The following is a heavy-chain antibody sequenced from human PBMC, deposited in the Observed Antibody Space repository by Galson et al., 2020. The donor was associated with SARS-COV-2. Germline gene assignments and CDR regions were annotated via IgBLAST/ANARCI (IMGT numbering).Heavy chain of an antibody. CDR1: GFTFSSYG. CDR3: ARAMYYYDSSGYYYNPLYYYYYYMDV. CDR2: IWYDGSNK. V-gene: IGHV3-33*01. J-gene: IGHJ6*03. D-gene: IGHD3-22*01. Sequence: LSLTCAASGFTFSSYGMHWVRQAPGKWLEWVAVIWYDGSNKYYADSVKGRFTISRDNSKNTLYLQMNSLRAEDTAVYYCARAMYYYDSSGYYYNPLYYYYYYMDVWGKGTTVTVSS.